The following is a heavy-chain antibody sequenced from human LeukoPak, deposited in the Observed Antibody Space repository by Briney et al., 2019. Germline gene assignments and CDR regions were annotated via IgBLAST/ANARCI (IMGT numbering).Heavy chain of an antibody. CDR3: ARGNSGYAYLATFYYMDV. J-gene: IGHJ6*03. CDR1: GFTFSSYE. V-gene: IGHV3-48*03. Sequence: LSGGSLRLSCAASGFTFSSYEMNWVRQAPGKGLEWVSYISSSGSTIYYADSVKGRFTISRDNAKNSLYLQMNSLRAEDTAVYYCARGNSGYAYLATFYYMDVWGKGTTVTISS. CDR2: ISSSGSTI. D-gene: IGHD5-12*01.